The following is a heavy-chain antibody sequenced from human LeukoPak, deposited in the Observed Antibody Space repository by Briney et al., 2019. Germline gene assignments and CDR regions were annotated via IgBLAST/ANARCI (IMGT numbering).Heavy chain of an antibody. D-gene: IGHD3-22*01. CDR1: GHTFTSYG. CDR3: ARGYDSSGYYPDPFDY. Sequence: ASVKVSCKASGHTFTSYGISWVRQAPGEGLEWVGWISAYNGNTNYAQKLQGRVTMTTDTSTSTAYMELRSLRSDDTAVYYCARGYDSSGYYPDPFDYWGQGTLVTVSS. CDR2: ISAYNGNT. V-gene: IGHV1-18*01. J-gene: IGHJ4*02.